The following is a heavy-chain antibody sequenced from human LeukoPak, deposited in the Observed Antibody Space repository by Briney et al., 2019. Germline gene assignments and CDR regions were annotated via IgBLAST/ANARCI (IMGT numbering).Heavy chain of an antibody. V-gene: IGHV1-2*02. CDR1: GYTFTGYY. CDR3: ARHMTTANNWFDP. D-gene: IGHD1-1*01. Sequence: ASVKVSCKASGYTFTGYYMHWVRQAPGQGLEWMGWINPKSGGTNYEQKFQGRVIMTRDTSISTAYMELSRLTSDDTAVDYCARHMTTANNWFDPWGQGTLVTVSS. CDR2: INPKSGGT. J-gene: IGHJ5*02.